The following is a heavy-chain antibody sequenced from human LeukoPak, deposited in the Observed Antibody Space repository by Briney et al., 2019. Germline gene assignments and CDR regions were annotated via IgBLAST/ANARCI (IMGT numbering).Heavy chain of an antibody. CDR3: AKDSLESIMITFGGVIVPYYFDY. V-gene: IGHV3-23*01. CDR1: GFTFKTFA. D-gene: IGHD3-16*02. J-gene: IGHJ4*02. CDR2: ISGSGGSI. Sequence: GGSLRLSCAASGFTFKTFAMSWVRQAPGKGLEWVSAISGSGGSIYYADSVKGRFTISRDNSKNTLYLQMNSLRAEDTAVYYCAKDSLESIMITFGGVIVPYYFDYWGQGTLVTVSS.